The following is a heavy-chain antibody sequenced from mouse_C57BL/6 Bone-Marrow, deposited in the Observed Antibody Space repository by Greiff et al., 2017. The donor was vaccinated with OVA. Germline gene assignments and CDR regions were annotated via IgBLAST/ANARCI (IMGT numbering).Heavy chain of an antibody. CDR2: IDPNSGGT. Sequence: VQLQESGTVLARPGASVKMSCKTSGYTFTSYWMHWVKQRPGRGLEWIGRIDPNSGGTKYNEKFKSKATLTVDKPSSTAYMQLSSLTSEDSAVYYCARRYDYDYFDYWGQGTTLTVSS. D-gene: IGHD2-4*01. CDR1: GYTFTSYW. V-gene: IGHV1-72*01. CDR3: ARRYDYDYFDY. J-gene: IGHJ2*01.